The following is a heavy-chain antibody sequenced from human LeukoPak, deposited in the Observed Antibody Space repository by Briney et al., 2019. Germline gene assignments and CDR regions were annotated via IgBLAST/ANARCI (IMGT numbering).Heavy chain of an antibody. D-gene: IGHD3-3*01. CDR2: IKQDGSEK. V-gene: IGHV3-7*02. CDR3: ATSRDFCFDY. J-gene: IGHJ4*02. Sequence: PGGSLRLSCAASGFAFSNAWMSWDRQAPGKGLEWMANIKQDGSEKYYVDSVKGRFTISRDNAKNSLYLQMNSLRAEDTAVYYCATSRDFCFDYWGLGTLVTVSS. CDR1: GFAFSNAW.